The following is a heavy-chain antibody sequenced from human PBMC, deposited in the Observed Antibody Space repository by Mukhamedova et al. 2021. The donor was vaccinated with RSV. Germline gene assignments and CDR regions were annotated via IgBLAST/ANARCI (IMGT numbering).Heavy chain of an antibody. CDR2: IGGSSSSI. D-gene: IGHD1-26*01. V-gene: IGHV3-21*01. J-gene: IGHJ3*02. CDR3: AREGREATAQAFAI. Sequence: GLEWVSSIGGSSSSIYYADSVKGRFIISSDNAKNSLYLQMNSLRAEDPALYYFAREGREATAQAFAISGQGTMVIASS.